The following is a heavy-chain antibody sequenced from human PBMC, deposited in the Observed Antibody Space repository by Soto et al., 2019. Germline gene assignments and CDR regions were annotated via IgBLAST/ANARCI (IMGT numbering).Heavy chain of an antibody. V-gene: IGHV3-23*01. CDR1: GCTFSSYS. D-gene: IGHD2-2*01. CDR3: AKDPKRRYCSSTSCYVGY. CDR2: INGSGGST. Sequence: PGGSPRLSCAASGCTFSSYSMSWVRQAPGKGLEWVSAINGSGGSTYYADSVKGRFTISRDNSQNTLYLQMNSLRAEDTAVYYCAKDPKRRYCSSTSCYVGYRGQGTLVTVSS. J-gene: IGHJ4*02.